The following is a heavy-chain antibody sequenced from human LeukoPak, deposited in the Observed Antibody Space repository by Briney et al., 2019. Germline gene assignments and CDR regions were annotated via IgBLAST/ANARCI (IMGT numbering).Heavy chain of an antibody. Sequence: GRSLRLSCAASGFTFSSYGMHWVRQAPGKGLEWVAVIWYDGSNKYYADSVKGRFTISRDNSKNTLYLQMNSLRAEDTAVYYCAKDRDGYDSSEIGYWGQGTLVTVSS. D-gene: IGHD3-22*01. V-gene: IGHV3-33*03. J-gene: IGHJ4*02. CDR3: AKDRDGYDSSEIGY. CDR1: GFTFSSYG. CDR2: IWYDGSNK.